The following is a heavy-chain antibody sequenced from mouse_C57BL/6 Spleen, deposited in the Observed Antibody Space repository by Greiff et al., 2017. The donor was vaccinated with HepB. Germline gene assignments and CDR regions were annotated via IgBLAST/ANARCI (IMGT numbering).Heavy chain of an antibody. CDR2: IDPETGGT. CDR3: TRGGGSPWFAY. J-gene: IGHJ3*01. Sequence: QVQLQQSGAELVRPGASVTLSCKASGYTFTDYEMHWVKQTPVHGLEWIGAIDPETGGTAYNQKFKGKAILTADKSSSTAYIELRSLTSEDSAVYYCTRGGGSPWFAYWGQGTLVTVSA. V-gene: IGHV1-15*01. CDR1: GYTFTDYE. D-gene: IGHD1-1*02.